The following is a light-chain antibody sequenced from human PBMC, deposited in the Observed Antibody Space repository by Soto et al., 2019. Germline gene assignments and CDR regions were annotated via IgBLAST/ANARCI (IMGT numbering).Light chain of an antibody. Sequence: DIVMTQSPDSLAVSLGERATINCKSSQSLLYSSNNKNYLAWYQQKPGQPPNLLVYWASTRESGVPDRFSGSGSGTDFTLTISSLQAEDVAVYYCQEYDSTRWTFGQGTKVEIK. CDR1: QSLLYSSNNKNY. CDR2: WAS. J-gene: IGKJ1*01. CDR3: QEYDSTRWT. V-gene: IGKV4-1*01.